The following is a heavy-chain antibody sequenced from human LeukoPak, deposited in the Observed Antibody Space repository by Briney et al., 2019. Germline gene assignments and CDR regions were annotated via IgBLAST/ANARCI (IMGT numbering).Heavy chain of an antibody. Sequence: ALVKVSCKASGYTFTTYYIHWVRQAPGQGREWMGIIKPSGGSTSYAQKFQGRVTMTRDTSSSTVYMEVSSLRSEDTAVYYCARVNGQQLAIDYWGQGTLVTVSS. D-gene: IGHD6-13*01. CDR2: IKPSGGST. CDR3: ARVNGQQLAIDY. V-gene: IGHV1-46*01. CDR1: GYTFTTYY. J-gene: IGHJ4*02.